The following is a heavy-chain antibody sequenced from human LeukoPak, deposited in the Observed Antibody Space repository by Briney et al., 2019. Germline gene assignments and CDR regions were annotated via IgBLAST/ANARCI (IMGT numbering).Heavy chain of an antibody. CDR1: GGTFSSYA. Sequence: SVKVSCKASGGTFSSYAISWVRQAPGQGLEWMGGIIPIFGTANYAQKFQGRVTITTDESTSTAYMELSSLRSEDTAVYYCARGVFNQLLSPYYFDYCGQGTLVTVSS. CDR2: IIPIFGTA. J-gene: IGHJ4*02. D-gene: IGHD2-2*01. V-gene: IGHV1-69*05. CDR3: ARGVFNQLLSPYYFDY.